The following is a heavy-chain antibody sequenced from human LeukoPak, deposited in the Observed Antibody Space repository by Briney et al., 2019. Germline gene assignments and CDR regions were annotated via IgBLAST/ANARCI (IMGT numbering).Heavy chain of an antibody. CDR3: ARVRDNWFDP. CDR2: IYHSGST. V-gene: IGHV4-38-2*02. Sequence: SETLSLTCTVSGYSISSGYYWGWIRQPPGKGLEWIGSIYHSGSTYYNPSLKSRVTISVDTSKDQFSLKLSSVTAADTAVRYCARVRDNWFDPWGQGTLVTVSS. CDR1: GYSISSGYY. J-gene: IGHJ5*02.